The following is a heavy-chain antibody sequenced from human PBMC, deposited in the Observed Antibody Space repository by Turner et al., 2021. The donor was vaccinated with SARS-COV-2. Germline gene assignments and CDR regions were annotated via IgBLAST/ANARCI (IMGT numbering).Heavy chain of an antibody. D-gene: IGHD3-16*01. J-gene: IGHJ6*02. Sequence: QVQLVESGGGVVQPGRSLRLPCAASGFTFSSYAMHWVRQAPGKGLEWVAIISYDVTYKHYADSVKGRFTISRDNSKNTLYLQMNSLRAEDTAVYYCARFEDQATPGGEYYYGMDVWGQGTTVTVSS. CDR3: ARFEDQATPGGEYYYGMDV. V-gene: IGHV3-30-3*01. CDR2: ISYDVTYK. CDR1: GFTFSSYA.